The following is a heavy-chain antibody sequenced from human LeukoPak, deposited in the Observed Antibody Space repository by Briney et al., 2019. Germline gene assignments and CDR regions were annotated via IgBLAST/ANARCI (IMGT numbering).Heavy chain of an antibody. CDR2: ISAYNGNT. CDR1: AVTFSTYA. Sequence: ASVKVSCKASAVTFSTYAITRVRQAPGQGLEWMGWISAYNGNTNYAQKLQGRVTMTTDTSTSTAYMELRSLRSDDTAVYYCARRAAAGSDYYYYYYMDVWGKGTTVTVSS. CDR3: ARRAAAGSDYYYYYYMDV. V-gene: IGHV1-18*01. D-gene: IGHD6-13*01. J-gene: IGHJ6*03.